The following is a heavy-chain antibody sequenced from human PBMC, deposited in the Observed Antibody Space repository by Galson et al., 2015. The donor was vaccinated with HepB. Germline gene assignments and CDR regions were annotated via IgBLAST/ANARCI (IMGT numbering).Heavy chain of an antibody. CDR1: GYTFTSYY. Sequence: SVKVSCKTSGYTFTSYYMHWVRQAPGQGLEWMGIINPSGGSTSYAQKFQGRVTMTRDTSTSTVYMELSSLRSEDTAVYYCARHFSTRGGNSGFRHWYFDLWGRGTLVTVSS. CDR2: INPSGGST. V-gene: IGHV1-46*01. D-gene: IGHD4-23*01. J-gene: IGHJ2*01. CDR3: ARHFSTRGGNSGFRHWYFDL.